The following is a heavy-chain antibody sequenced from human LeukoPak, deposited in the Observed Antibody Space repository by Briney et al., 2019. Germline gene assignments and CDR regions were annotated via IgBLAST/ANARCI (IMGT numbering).Heavy chain of an antibody. J-gene: IGHJ3*02. Sequence: ASVKVSCKASGYTFTGYYMHWVRQAPGQGLEWMGWINPNSGGTNYAQKFQGWVTMTRDTSISTAYMELSRLRSDDTAVYYCARVISGWFGNSGNRNDAFDIWGQGTMVTVSS. V-gene: IGHV1-2*04. D-gene: IGHD3-10*01. CDR3: ARVISGWFGNSGNRNDAFDI. CDR1: GYTFTGYY. CDR2: INPNSGGT.